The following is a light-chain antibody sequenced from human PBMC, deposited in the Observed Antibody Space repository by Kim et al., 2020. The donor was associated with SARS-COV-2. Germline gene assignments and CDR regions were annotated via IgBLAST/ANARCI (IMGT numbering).Light chain of an antibody. CDR2: SNS. J-gene: IGLJ2*01. V-gene: IGLV1-47*02. Sequence: QAVLTQPPSASGTPGQRVTISCAGSSSNIGNNFVYWYQQVPGTAPKLIIYSNSRRPSGVPDRFSGSKSGTSASLAISGLRSADGADYYCSAWDDSLSTVVFGGGTQLTVL. CDR3: SAWDDSLSTVV. CDR1: SSNIGNNF.